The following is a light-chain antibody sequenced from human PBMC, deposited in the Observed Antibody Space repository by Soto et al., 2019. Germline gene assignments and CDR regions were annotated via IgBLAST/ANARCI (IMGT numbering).Light chain of an antibody. CDR1: QSLAHSDGSTY. V-gene: IGKV2-24*01. J-gene: IGKJ1*01. CDR3: VEATLLPHA. CDR2: KIS. Sequence: VLTQTPLSSPVALGQPASISCKSSQSLAHSDGSTYLSWLHQRPGQPPRLLIYKISNRFSGGPGRFSGSGAGTDFTLKISKVEAEDVGVYYCVEATLLPHAFGQGTTLEIK.